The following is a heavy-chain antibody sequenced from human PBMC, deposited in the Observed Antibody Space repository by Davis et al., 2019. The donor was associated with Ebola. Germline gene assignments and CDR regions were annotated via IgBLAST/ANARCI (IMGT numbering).Heavy chain of an antibody. CDR1: GGSISSHY. J-gene: IGHJ4*02. D-gene: IGHD2-21*01. CDR3: AREGYRGGAFDY. CDR2: IYYNVAT. V-gene: IGHV4-59*11. Sequence: PSETLSLTCTVSGGSISSHYWSWIRQPPGKGLEWIGNIYYNVATHFNPSLKSRVSISIDTSKNQFSLRLNSVTAADTAIYYCAREGYRGGAFDYWGQGTLVPVSS.